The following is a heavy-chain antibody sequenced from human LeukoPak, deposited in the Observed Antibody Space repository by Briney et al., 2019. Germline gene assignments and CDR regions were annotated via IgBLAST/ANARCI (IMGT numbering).Heavy chain of an antibody. CDR2: IYSGAGGGST. J-gene: IGHJ4*02. Sequence: GGSLRLSGAASGFTFSSNYMSWVRQAPGKGLEWVSLIYSGAGGGSTYYADSVKGRFTISRDNSKNTVYLQMNSLRAEDTAVYYCATTGGHYTSWFFAYWGQGTLVTVSS. D-gene: IGHD2-2*01. V-gene: IGHV3-53*01. CDR1: GFTFSSNY. CDR3: ATTGGHYTSWFFAY.